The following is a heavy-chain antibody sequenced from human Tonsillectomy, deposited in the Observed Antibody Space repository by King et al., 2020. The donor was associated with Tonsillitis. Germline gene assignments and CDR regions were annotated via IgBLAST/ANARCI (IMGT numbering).Heavy chain of an antibody. J-gene: IGHJ3*02. D-gene: IGHD3-22*01. V-gene: IGHV3-11*01. CDR3: AREYRAIDSSGYYRDAFDI. CDR1: GFTFSDYY. Sequence: VQLVESGEGLVKPGGSLRLSCAASGFTFSDYYMSWIRQAPGKGLEWVSYISSSGSTIYYADSVKGRFTISRDNAKNSLYLQMNSLRAEDTAVYYCAREYRAIDSSGYYRDAFDIWGQGTMVTVSS. CDR2: ISSSGSTI.